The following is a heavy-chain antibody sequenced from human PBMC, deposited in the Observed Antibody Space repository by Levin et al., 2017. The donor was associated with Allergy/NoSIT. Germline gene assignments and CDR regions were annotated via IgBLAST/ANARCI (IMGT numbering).Heavy chain of an antibody. D-gene: IGHD3-10*01. J-gene: IGHJ4*02. CDR2: ITARSSNI. CDR1: GFTFSDYA. V-gene: IGHV3-21*01. Sequence: GGSLRLSCAASGFTFSDYAMNWVRQAPGRGLEWVSSITARSSNIYYEDSVKGRFTISRDNAKKLLYLQMNSLRAEDTAVYYCARGLRGVIAGSDFWGQGTLVTVSS. CDR3: ARGLRGVIAGSDF.